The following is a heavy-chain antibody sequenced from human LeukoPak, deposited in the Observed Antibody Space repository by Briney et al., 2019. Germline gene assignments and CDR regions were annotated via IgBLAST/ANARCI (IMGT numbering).Heavy chain of an antibody. Sequence: PGRSLRLSCAASGFTFSSYAVHWVRQAPGKGLEWGALIWYDGSNQYYADSVKGRFIISRDNSKSTLYLHMKSLRAEDTAVYYCAREGKMSGLGWFAPGGRGTRVTVSS. CDR2: IWYDGSNQ. V-gene: IGHV3-33*01. CDR3: AREGKMSGLGWFAP. CDR1: GFTFSSYA. D-gene: IGHD7-27*01. J-gene: IGHJ5*02.